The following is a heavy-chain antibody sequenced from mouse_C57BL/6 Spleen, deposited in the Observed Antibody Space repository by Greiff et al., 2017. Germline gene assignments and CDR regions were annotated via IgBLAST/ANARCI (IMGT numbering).Heavy chain of an antibody. Sequence: QVQLQQPGAELVKPGASVKLSCKASGYTFTSYWMHWVKQRPGRGLEWIGRIDPNSGGTKYNEKFKSKATLTVDKPSSPAYMQLSSLTSEDSAVYYCAKGVEIYYYGSSRGNAMDYWGQGTSVTVSS. J-gene: IGHJ4*01. D-gene: IGHD1-1*01. CDR3: AKGVEIYYYGSSRGNAMDY. CDR2: IDPNSGGT. V-gene: IGHV1-72*01. CDR1: GYTFTSYW.